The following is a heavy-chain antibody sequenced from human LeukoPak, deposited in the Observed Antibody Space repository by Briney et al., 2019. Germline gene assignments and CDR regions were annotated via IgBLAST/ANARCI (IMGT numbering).Heavy chain of an antibody. CDR1: GLSFSDSG. CDR2: ISPSGRSV. D-gene: IGHD6-25*01. Sequence: PGGSLRLSCAGSGLSFSDSGMNWVRQAPGKGLEWLTFISPSGRSVSYADSVKGRFTIARDNAKKSLYLQMDSLRGEDTAIYYCTRDAASDFWGQGTLVTVSS. CDR3: TRDAASDF. J-gene: IGHJ4*02. V-gene: IGHV3-48*03.